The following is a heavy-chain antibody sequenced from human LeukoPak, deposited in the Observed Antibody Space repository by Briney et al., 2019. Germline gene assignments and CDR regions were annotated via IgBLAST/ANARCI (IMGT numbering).Heavy chain of an antibody. CDR2: INTNTGNP. CDR3: ARDGIYSGSFNWFDP. V-gene: IGHV7-4-1*02. J-gene: IGHJ5*02. D-gene: IGHD1-26*01. Sequence: ASVKVSCKASGGTFSSYAFSWVRQAPGQGLEWMGWINTNTGNPTYAQGFTGRFVFSLDTSVNTAYLQISSLKAEDTAVYYCARDGIYSGSFNWFDPWGQGTLVTVSS. CDR1: GGTFSSYA.